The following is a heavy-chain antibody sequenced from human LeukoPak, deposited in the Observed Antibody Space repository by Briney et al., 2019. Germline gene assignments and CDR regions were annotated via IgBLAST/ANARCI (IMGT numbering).Heavy chain of an antibody. V-gene: IGHV5-51*01. D-gene: IGHD1-7*01. J-gene: IGHJ4*02. CDR3: ARLRATTYFDY. CDR1: GYSFTSYW. Sequence: GESLKISCKGSGYSFTSYWIGWVRPLPGKGLEWMGIIYPGDSDTRYSPSFQGQVTISADKSISTAYLQWSSLKASGTAMYYCARLRATTYFDYWGQGTLVTVSS. CDR2: IYPGDSDT.